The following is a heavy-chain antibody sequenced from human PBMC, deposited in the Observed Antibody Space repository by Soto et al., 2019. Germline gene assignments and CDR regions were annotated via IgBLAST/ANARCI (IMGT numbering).Heavy chain of an antibody. V-gene: IGHV3-15*01. J-gene: IGHJ4*02. CDR2: IKSKADGGTT. D-gene: IGHD4-17*01. CDR1: EFTFANAW. CDR3: TSLYYGH. Sequence: NPGGSLRLSCAASEFTFANAWISWVRQAPGKGLEWVGHIKSKADGGTTDYAAPVKGRFTISRDESQNTLYLQMNSLKTEDTAVYYCTSLYYGHWGQGTLVTVSS.